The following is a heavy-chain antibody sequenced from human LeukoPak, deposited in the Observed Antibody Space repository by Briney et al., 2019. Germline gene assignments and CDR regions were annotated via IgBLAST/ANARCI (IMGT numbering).Heavy chain of an antibody. Sequence: SETLSLTCSVSGGSISSSSYYWGWIRQPPGKGLEWIGSIYYSGSAYYNPSLKSRVTASVDTSKNQFCLKVTSVIAADTAVYHCARSDYDSGSYSYFATWGQGTLVTVSS. V-gene: IGHV4-39*01. D-gene: IGHD3-10*01. J-gene: IGHJ4*02. CDR2: IYYSGSA. CDR3: ARSDYDSGSYSYFAT. CDR1: GGSISSSSYY.